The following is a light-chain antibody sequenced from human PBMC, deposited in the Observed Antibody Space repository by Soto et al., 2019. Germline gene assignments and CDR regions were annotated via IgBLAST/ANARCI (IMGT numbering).Light chain of an antibody. V-gene: IGKV3-20*01. CDR3: QQFAISTT. CDR2: ATS. J-gene: IGKJ1*01. Sequence: ENVLTQSPGTLSLSPGERATLSCRASQSVSRTYLAWYQQKPVQAPRLLIYATSSRATGIPDRFSGSGSGTEFTLTISSLQSDDFATYYCQQFAISTTFGQGTKVDIK. CDR1: QSVSRTY.